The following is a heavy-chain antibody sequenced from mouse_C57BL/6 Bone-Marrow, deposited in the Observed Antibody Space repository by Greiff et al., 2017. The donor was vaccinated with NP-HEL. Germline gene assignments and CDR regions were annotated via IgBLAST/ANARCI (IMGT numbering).Heavy chain of an antibody. CDR3: ARYIKGLGRYFDV. J-gene: IGHJ1*03. CDR1: GFTFTDYY. D-gene: IGHD4-1*01. V-gene: IGHV7-3*01. Sequence: EVQRVESGGGLVQPGGSLSLSCAASGFTFTDYYMSWVRQPPGKALEWLGFIRNKANGYTTEYSASVKGRFTISRDNSQSILYLQMNALRAEDSATYYCARYIKGLGRYFDVWGTGTTVTVSS. CDR2: IRNKANGYTT.